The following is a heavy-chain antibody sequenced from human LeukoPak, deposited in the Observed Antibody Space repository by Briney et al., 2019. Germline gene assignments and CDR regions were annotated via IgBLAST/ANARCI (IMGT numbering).Heavy chain of an antibody. J-gene: IGHJ4*02. D-gene: IGHD3-22*01. V-gene: IGHV3-48*03. CDR1: GFTFSSYE. Sequence: GRSLRLSCAASGFTFSSYEMNWVRQAPGKGLEWVSYISSSGSTIYYADSVKGRFTISRDNAKNSLYLQMNSLRAEDTAVYYCARYYDSSGYYFFDYWGQGTLVTVSS. CDR3: ARYYDSSGYYFFDY. CDR2: ISSSGSTI.